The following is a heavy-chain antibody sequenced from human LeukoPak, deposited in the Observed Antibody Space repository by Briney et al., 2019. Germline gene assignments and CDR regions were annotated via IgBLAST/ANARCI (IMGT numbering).Heavy chain of an antibody. V-gene: IGHV4-38-2*01. CDR3: ARRVAAFDY. Sequence: PSETLSLTCAVSGYSISSCYYWGWIRQPPGKGLEWIGSIYHSGSTYYNPSLKSRVTISVDTSKNQFSLKLSSVTAADTAVYYCARRVAAFDYWGQGTLVTVSS. J-gene: IGHJ4*02. D-gene: IGHD6-25*01. CDR2: IYHSGST. CDR1: GYSISSCYY.